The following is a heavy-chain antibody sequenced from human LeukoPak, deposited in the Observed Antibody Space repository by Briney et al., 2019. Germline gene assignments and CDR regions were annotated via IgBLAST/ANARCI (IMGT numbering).Heavy chain of an antibody. CDR1: GFTFSSYA. D-gene: IGHD2/OR15-2a*01. CDR2: ISYDGSNK. J-gene: IGHJ6*02. Sequence: GGSLRLSCAASGFTFSSYAMHWVRQAPGKGLEWVAVISYDGSNKYYADSVKGRFTISRDNSKNTLYLQMNSLRAEDTAVYYCARSIDVTYYYYGMGVWGQGTTVTVSS. CDR3: ARSIDVTYYYYGMGV. V-gene: IGHV3-30-3*01.